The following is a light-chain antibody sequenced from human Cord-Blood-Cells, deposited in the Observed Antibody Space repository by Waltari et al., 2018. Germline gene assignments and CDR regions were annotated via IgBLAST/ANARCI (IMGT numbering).Light chain of an antibody. Sequence: QSVLTQPPSASGTPGQRVTISCSGSSSNIGSNTVNWYQQLPGTAPKLLIYSNNQRPSGVPARFSGSKSGTAASLAISGLQSEYEADYYCAAWDDSLNGLWVFGGGTKLTVL. CDR3: AAWDDSLNGLWV. CDR2: SNN. J-gene: IGLJ3*02. CDR1: SSNIGSNT. V-gene: IGLV1-44*01.